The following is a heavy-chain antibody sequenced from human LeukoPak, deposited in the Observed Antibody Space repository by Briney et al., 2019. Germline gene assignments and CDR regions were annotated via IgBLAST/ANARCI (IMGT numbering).Heavy chain of an antibody. CDR3: ARRKVGAPLYFDY. CDR2: IYYSGST. CDR1: GGSISSYY. Sequence: SETLSLTCTVSGGSISSYYWSWIRQPPRKGLEWIGYIYYSGSTNYNPSLKSRVTISVDTSKNQFSLKLSSVTAADTAVYYCARRKVGAPLYFDYWGQGTLVTVSS. V-gene: IGHV4-59*08. J-gene: IGHJ4*02. D-gene: IGHD1-26*01.